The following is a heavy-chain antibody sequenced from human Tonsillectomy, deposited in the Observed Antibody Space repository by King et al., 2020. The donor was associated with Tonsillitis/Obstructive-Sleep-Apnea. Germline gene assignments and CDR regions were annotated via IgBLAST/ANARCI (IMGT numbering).Heavy chain of an antibody. V-gene: IGHV3-7*04. CDR2: IKQDGIEK. D-gene: IGHD6-19*01. CDR3: ARSRLAVTHTGVSFRY. CDR1: GFTFSNYW. J-gene: IGHJ4*02. Sequence: VQLVESGGGLVQRGGSLRLSCAASGFTFSNYWMSWVRQAPGKGLELVANIKQDGIEKYFVVSVKGRFTISRDNAKNSLYLQMNSLRAEDTAVYYCARSRLAVTHTGVSFRYWGQGTLVTVSS.